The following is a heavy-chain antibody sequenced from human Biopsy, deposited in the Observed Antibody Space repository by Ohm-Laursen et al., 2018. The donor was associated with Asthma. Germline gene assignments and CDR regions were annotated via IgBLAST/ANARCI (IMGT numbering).Heavy chain of an antibody. V-gene: IGHV3-30*03. CDR1: GFTFSSYG. D-gene: IGHD4-17*01. CDR3: AREGGDYLSGYYYYYGMDV. CDR2: ISYDGSNK. Sequence: SLRLSCAASGFTFSSYGLHWVRQAPGKGLEWVAVISYDGSNKYYADSVKGRFTISRDNSKNTLYLQMNSLRAEDTAVYYCAREGGDYLSGYYYYYGMDVWGQGTTVTVSS. J-gene: IGHJ6*02.